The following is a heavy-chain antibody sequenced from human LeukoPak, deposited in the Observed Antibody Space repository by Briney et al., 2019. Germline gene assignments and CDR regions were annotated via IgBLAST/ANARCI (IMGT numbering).Heavy chain of an antibody. V-gene: IGHV4-39*01. CDR1: GGSTSSSSYY. J-gene: IGHJ4*02. CDR2: IYYSGNT. CDR3: AVLGGYSYGFAY. D-gene: IGHD5-18*01. Sequence: SETLSLTCTVSGGSTSSSSYYWGWIRQPPGNGLEWIGSIYYSGNTYYNPSLKSRATISPDTSKNQFSLKLSSVTAADTAVYYCAVLGGYSYGFAYWGQGTLVTVSS.